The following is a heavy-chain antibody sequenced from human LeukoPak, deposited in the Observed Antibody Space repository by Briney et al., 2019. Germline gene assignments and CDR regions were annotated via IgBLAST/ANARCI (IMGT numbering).Heavy chain of an antibody. CDR2: TYYWSKCYN. V-gene: IGHV6-1*01. Sequence: SQALSLTCAISGDSVSSNTAAWSWIRQSPSRGIEWLGRTYYWSKCYNDYAMSVKSRITIDPDTSQNQFSLHLNSVTPEDTAVYYCARGTYGLRVWGQGITVTVCS. CDR3: ARGTYGLRV. D-gene: IGHD1-7*01. J-gene: IGHJ6*02. CDR1: GDSVSSNTAA.